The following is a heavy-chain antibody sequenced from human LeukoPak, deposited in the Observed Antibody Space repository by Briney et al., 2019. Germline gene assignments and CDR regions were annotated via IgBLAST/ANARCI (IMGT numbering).Heavy chain of an antibody. J-gene: IGHJ5*02. D-gene: IGHD3-3*01. CDR3: ARAMYYDFWSGYYPNLNWFDP. CDR1: GYTFTSYA. V-gene: IGHV7-4-1*02. CDR2: INTNTGNP. Sequence: WASVKVSCKASGYTFTSYAMNWVRQAPGQGLEWMGWINTNTGNPTYAQGFTGRFVFSLDTSVSTAYLRISSLKAEDTAVYYCARAMYYDFWSGYYPNLNWFDPWGQGILVTVSS.